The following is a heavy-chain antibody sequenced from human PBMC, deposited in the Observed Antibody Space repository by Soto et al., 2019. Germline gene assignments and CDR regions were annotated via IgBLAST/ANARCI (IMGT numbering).Heavy chain of an antibody. CDR1: GFTFSSYA. CDR3: AKGNSWSPALVLDI. V-gene: IGHV3-23*01. D-gene: IGHD1-7*01. J-gene: IGHJ3*02. Sequence: LRLSCAASGFTFSSYAMNWVRQAPGKGLEWVSAISGSGGSTYYADSVKGRFTISRDGSKNTLYLQMNSLRAEDTAVYYCAKGNSWSPALVLDIWGQGTMVTVSS. CDR2: ISGSGGST.